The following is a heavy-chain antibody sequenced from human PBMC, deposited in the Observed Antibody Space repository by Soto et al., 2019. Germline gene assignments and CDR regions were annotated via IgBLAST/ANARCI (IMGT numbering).Heavy chain of an antibody. D-gene: IGHD3-16*01. J-gene: IGHJ4*02. Sequence: QVQLVESGGGVVQPGGSLRVSCAASGFTFSGYAMHWVRQAPGKGLEWVAFIAYDGSLKDYADSVKGRFTTSRDNSQNTLYLQMNSLRPEDTAVYYCARDVPLGHWGQGALVTVSS. CDR2: IAYDGSLK. CDR3: ARDVPLGH. V-gene: IGHV3-30-3*01. CDR1: GFTFSGYA.